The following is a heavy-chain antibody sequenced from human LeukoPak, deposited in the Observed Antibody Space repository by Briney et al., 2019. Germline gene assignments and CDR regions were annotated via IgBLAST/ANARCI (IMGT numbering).Heavy chain of an antibody. D-gene: IGHD2-2*01. CDR3: ARLVTEEYQLLHYYFDY. CDR1: GYTFTSYG. Sequence: ASVKVSCKASGYTFTSYGISWVRQAPGQGLEWMGWISAYNGNTNYAQKLQGRVTMTTDTSTSTAYMELRSLRSDDTAVYYCARLVTEEYQLLHYYFDYWGQGTLVTVSS. V-gene: IGHV1-18*01. J-gene: IGHJ4*02. CDR2: ISAYNGNT.